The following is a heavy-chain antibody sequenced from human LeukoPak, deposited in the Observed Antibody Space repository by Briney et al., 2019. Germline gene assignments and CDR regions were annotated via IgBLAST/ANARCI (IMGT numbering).Heavy chain of an antibody. V-gene: IGHV4-39*01. J-gene: IGHJ6*02. Sequence: SETPSLTCTVSGGSISSSSYYWGWIRQPPGKGLEWIGSIYYSGSTYYNPSLKSRVTISVDTSKNQFSLKLSSVTAADTAVYYCARLRHSYGMDVWGQGTTVTVSS. CDR2: IYYSGST. CDR1: GGSISSSSYY. CDR3: ARLRHSYGMDV.